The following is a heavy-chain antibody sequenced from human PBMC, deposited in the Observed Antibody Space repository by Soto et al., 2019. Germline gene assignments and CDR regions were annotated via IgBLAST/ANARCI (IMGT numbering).Heavy chain of an antibody. CDR2: ISWNSGSI. V-gene: IGHV3-9*01. CDR3: AKDKSGYPPYYFDY. D-gene: IGHD3-22*01. J-gene: IGHJ4*02. Sequence: LRLSCVASGFTFDDYVMHWVRQAPGKGLEWVSGISWNSGSIDYADSVKGRFTISRDNAKNSLLLQMNSLRAEGTALYYCAKDKSGYPPYYFDYWGQGTRVTVSS. CDR1: GFTFDDYV.